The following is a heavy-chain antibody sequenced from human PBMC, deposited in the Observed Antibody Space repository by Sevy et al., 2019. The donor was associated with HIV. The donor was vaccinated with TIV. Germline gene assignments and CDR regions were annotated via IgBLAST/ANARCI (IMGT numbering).Heavy chain of an antibody. D-gene: IGHD4-17*01. V-gene: IGHV3-48*03. CDR1: GFPFSSYE. CDR3: ARDLPPSATTVAHFDY. CDR2: ISSSGTNK. Sequence: QLGGSLRLSCAASGFPFSSYEMNWVRQAPGKGLEWVSYISSSGTNKYYSDSVRGRFTISRDNAKNSVYLQMNSLRAEDTALYYCARDLPPSATTVAHFDYWGQGTLVTVSS. J-gene: IGHJ4*02.